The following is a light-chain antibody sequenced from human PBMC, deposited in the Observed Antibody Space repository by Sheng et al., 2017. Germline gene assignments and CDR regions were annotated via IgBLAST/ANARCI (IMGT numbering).Light chain of an antibody. CDR2: EVS. CDR1: SNDVGNYDR. Sequence: QSALTQPPSVSGSPGQSVTISCTGTSNDVGNYDRVSWFQQPPGTVPKLIIYEVSDRPSGVPDRFSASKSGNTASLTISGLQAEDEADYYCCSYTSSSTLVFGGGTKLTVL. V-gene: IGLV2-18*02. J-gene: IGLJ2*01. CDR3: CSYTSSSTLV.